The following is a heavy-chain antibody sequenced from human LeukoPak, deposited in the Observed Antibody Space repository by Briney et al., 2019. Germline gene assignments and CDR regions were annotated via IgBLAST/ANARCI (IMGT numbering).Heavy chain of an antibody. CDR1: GGSISSGSYY. CDR3: ARGYYGDYGYYMDV. Sequence: SETLSLTCTVSGGSISSGSYYWSWIRQPAGKGLEWIGRIYTSGSTNYNPSLKSRVTISVDTSKNQFSLKLSSVTAADTAVYYCARGYYGDYGYYMDVWGKGTTVTVSS. V-gene: IGHV4-61*02. J-gene: IGHJ6*03. CDR2: IYTSGST. D-gene: IGHD4-17*01.